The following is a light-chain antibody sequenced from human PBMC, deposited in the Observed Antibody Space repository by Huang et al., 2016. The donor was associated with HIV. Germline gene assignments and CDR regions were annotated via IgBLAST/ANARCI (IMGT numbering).Light chain of an antibody. Sequence: DVVLTQSPLSLPVTLGQPASISCTSSHSLLHSDGNTYLNWFLPRPGQSPRRLIYKVSNRDFGVPARFSGSGSGADFTLTISRVEADDIGVYYCMQGTHWPQTFGQGTKVEVK. V-gene: IGKV2-30*02. CDR1: HSLLHSDGNTY. CDR3: MQGTHWPQT. CDR2: KVS. J-gene: IGKJ1*01.